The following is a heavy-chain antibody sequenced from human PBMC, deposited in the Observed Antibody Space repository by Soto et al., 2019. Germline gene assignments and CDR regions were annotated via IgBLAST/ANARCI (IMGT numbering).Heavy chain of an antibody. J-gene: IGHJ3*01. D-gene: IGHD3-3*02. Sequence: PSQTLSLTCAISGDSVSSNSAAWNWIRQSPSRGLEWLGRTYYRSKWYNDYAVSVKSRITINPDTSKNQFSLQLNSVTPEDTAIYLCAKDSISYNGIYDAFDVWGQGTVVTVSS. CDR2: TYYRSKWYN. CDR1: GDSVSSNSAA. V-gene: IGHV6-1*01. CDR3: AKDSISYNGIYDAFDV.